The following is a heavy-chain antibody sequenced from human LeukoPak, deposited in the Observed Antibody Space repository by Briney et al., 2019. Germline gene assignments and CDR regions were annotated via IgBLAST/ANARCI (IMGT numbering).Heavy chain of an antibody. J-gene: IGHJ3*02. D-gene: IGHD2-2*01. CDR1: GGSISSGSYY. CDR2: IYTSGST. CDR3: ERAPVSYQVLLVGAFNI. Sequence: SETLCLTCTVSGGSISSGSYYWSWIRQPAGKGLEWIGHIYTSGSTNYNPSLKSRVTISVDTSKNQFSLKLSSVTAADTAVYYCERAPVSYQVLLVGAFNIWGQGTLVTVSS. V-gene: IGHV4-61*09.